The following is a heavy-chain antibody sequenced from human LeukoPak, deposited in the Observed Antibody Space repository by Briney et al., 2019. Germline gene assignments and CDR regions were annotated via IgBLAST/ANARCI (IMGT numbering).Heavy chain of an antibody. CDR2: IYSGGST. D-gene: IGHD2-21*02. CDR1: GFTVSSNY. V-gene: IGHV3-53*04. CDR3: ARAGGDDYYGMDV. Sequence: AGGSLRLSCAASGFTVSSNYMSWVRQAPGKGLEWVSVIYSGGSTYYADSVKGRFTISRHNSKNTLYLQMNSLRAEDTAVYYCARAGGDDYYGMDVWGQGTTVTVSS. J-gene: IGHJ6*02.